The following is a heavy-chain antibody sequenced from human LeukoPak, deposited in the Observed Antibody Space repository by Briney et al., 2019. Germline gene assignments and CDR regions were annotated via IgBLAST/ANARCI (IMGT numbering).Heavy chain of an antibody. Sequence: GGSLRLSCAASGFTFSTYSMNWVRQAPGKGLEWVSSIISSSSYIYYADSVKGRFTISRDNAKNSLYLQMNSLRAEDTAVYYCASPRYYYDSSGYGTDYWGQGTLVTVSS. J-gene: IGHJ4*02. V-gene: IGHV3-21*01. CDR3: ASPRYYYDSSGYGTDY. CDR2: IISSSSYI. D-gene: IGHD3-22*01. CDR1: GFTFSTYS.